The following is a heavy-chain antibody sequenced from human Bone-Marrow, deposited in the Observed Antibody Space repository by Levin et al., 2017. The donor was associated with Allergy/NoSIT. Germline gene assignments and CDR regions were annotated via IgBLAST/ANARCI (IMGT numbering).Heavy chain of an antibody. V-gene: IGHV3-43*01. J-gene: IGHJ4*02. CDR3: AKEISPRTAVAGNFDF. CDR1: GFTVDDSI. D-gene: IGHD6-19*01. CDR2: ISWDGDKT. Sequence: LSLTCAASGFTVDDSIIHWVRQAPGKGLEWVSLISWDGDKTFYADSVRGRFTISRDNSTNSVYLQMNSLRTEDTAFYYCAKEISPRTAVAGNFDFWGQGTLVTVSS.